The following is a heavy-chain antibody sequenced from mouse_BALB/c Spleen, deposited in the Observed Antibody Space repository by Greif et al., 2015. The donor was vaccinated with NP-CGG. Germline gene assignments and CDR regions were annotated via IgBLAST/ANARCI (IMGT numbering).Heavy chain of an antibody. CDR2: ISSGGSYT. D-gene: IGHD2-4*01. Sequence: EVKLMESGGGLVKPGGSLKLSCAASGFTFSSYAMSWVRQTPEKRLEWVATISSGGSYTYYPDSVKGRFTISRDNAKNTLYLQMSSLRSEDTAMYYCAREGITTGVYYAMDYWGQGTSVTVSS. V-gene: IGHV5-9-3*01. J-gene: IGHJ4*01. CDR1: GFTFSSYA. CDR3: AREGITTGVYYAMDY.